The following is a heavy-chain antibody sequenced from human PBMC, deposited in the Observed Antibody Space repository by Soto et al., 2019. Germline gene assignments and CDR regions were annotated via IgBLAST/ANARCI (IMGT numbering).Heavy chain of an antibody. CDR1: GFTFSSYA. V-gene: IGHV3-30-3*01. Sequence: QVQLVESGGGVVQPGRSLRLSCAASGFTFSSYAMHWVRQAPGKGLEWVAVISYDGSNKYYADSVKGRFTISRDNSKNTLYLQMNSLRAEDTAVYYCARVRGGSYPFDYWGQGTLVTVSS. CDR3: ARVRGGSYPFDY. CDR2: ISYDGSNK. J-gene: IGHJ4*02. D-gene: IGHD1-26*01.